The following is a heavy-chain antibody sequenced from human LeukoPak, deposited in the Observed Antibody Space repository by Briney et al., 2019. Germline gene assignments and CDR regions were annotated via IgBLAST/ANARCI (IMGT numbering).Heavy chain of an antibody. Sequence: GGSLRLSCAASGFRFSAYGINWFRRAPGKGLEWVSSISADETATYYTDSVKGRFTISRDNSKNTVSLQMNSLRGEDTAIYYCAKRLVCTTTHCYGFDFWGRGTLVTVSS. CDR2: ISADETAT. J-gene: IGHJ4*02. CDR3: AKRLVCTTTHCYGFDF. D-gene: IGHD2-2*01. CDR1: GFRFSAYG. V-gene: IGHV3-23*01.